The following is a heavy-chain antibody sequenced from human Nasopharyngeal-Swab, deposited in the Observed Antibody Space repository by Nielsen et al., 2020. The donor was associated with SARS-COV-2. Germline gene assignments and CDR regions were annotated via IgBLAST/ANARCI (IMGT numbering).Heavy chain of an antibody. CDR3: ARGSKVTWGWENWFDP. V-gene: IGHV4-34*01. D-gene: IGHD3-16*01. J-gene: IGHJ5*02. Sequence: SETLSLTCAVYGGSFSGYYWSWIRQPPGKGLEWIGEINHSGSTNYNPSLKSRVTISVDTSKNQFSLKLSSVTAADTAVYYCARGSKVTWGWENWFDPWGQGTLVTVSS. CDR1: GGSFSGYY. CDR2: INHSGST.